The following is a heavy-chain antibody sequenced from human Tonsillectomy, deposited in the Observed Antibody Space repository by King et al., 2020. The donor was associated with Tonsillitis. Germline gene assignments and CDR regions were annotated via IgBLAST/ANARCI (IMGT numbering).Heavy chain of an antibody. Sequence: VQLVESGGGVVQPGRSLRLSCAASGFTFRRYGMHWVRQAPGKGLEWVASTWYDGSNKYYADSVKGRFTISRDNSKNTLYLQMNSLRAEDTAVYYCAREGLNYYGSGSSLFDNWGQGTLVTVSS. J-gene: IGHJ4*02. CDR3: AREGLNYYGSGSSLFDN. V-gene: IGHV3-33*01. CDR1: GFTFRRYG. D-gene: IGHD3-10*01. CDR2: TWYDGSNK.